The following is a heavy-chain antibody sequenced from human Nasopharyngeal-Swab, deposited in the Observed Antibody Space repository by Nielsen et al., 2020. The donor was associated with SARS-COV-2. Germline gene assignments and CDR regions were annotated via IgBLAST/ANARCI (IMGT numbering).Heavy chain of an antibody. Sequence: SVKVSCKASGGTFSSYATSWVRQAPGQGLEWMGGIIPIFGTANYAQKFQGRVTITADKSTSTAYMELSSLRSEDTAVYYCARGGTGDRGFDYWGQGTLVTVSS. V-gene: IGHV1-69*06. D-gene: IGHD7-27*01. CDR1: GGTFSSYA. CDR2: IIPIFGTA. J-gene: IGHJ4*02. CDR3: ARGGTGDRGFDY.